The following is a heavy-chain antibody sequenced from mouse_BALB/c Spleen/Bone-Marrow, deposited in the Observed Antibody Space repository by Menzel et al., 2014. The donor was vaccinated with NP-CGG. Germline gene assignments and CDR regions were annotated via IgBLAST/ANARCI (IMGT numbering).Heavy chain of an antibody. J-gene: IGHJ4*01. CDR2: INSNGGST. CDR3: ARDGYYVFYAMDY. CDR1: GFTFSSYG. D-gene: IGHD2-3*01. V-gene: IGHV5-6-3*01. Sequence: EVKLMESGGGLVQPGGSLKLSSAASGFTFSSYGTSWVRQTPDKRLELVATINSNGGSTYYPDSVKGRFTISRDNAKNTLYLQMSSLKSEDTAMYYCARDGYYVFYAMDYWGQGTSVTVSS.